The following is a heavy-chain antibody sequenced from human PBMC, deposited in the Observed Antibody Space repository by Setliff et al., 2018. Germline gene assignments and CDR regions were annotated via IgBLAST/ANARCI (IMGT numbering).Heavy chain of an antibody. D-gene: IGHD6-13*01. V-gene: IGHV5-51*01. CDR3: ARALASAGTVYFDY. CDR1: GYTFRRYW. J-gene: IGHJ4*02. CDR2: IYPSDSHT. Sequence: LKISCKASGYTFRRYWIGWVRQMPGKGLEWLGIIYPSDSHTRYSPSFQGQVTISADKSISTAYLQWSSLKASDTAMYYCARALASAGTVYFDYWGQGTLVTVSS.